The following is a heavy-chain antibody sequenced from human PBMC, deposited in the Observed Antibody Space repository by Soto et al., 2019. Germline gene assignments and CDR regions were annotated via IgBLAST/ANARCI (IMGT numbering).Heavy chain of an antibody. J-gene: IGHJ6*02. V-gene: IGHV4-59*01. Sequence: QVQLQESGPGLVKPSETLSLTCTVSGGSISSYYWSWIRQPPGKGLEWIGYSYYSGSTNYNPSLKSRVTISVDTSKNQFSLKLSSVTAADTAVYYCARDGTAAAVPYYYYGMDVWGQGTTVTVSS. CDR3: ARDGTAAAVPYYYYGMDV. D-gene: IGHD6-13*01. CDR2: SYYSGST. CDR1: GGSISSYY.